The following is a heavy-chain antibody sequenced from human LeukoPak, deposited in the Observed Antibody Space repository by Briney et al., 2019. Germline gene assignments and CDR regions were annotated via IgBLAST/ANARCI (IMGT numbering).Heavy chain of an antibody. CDR3: ARGRSWFDY. J-gene: IGHJ4*02. D-gene: IGHD6-13*01. Sequence: PGGSLRLSCAASGFTFSNYAMNWVRQAPGKGLEWVSAISTSGGSTDYADSVKGRFTISRDNSKNTLSLQMNSLRAEDTAVYYCARGRSWFDYWGQGTLVAVSS. V-gene: IGHV3-23*01. CDR1: GFTFSNYA. CDR2: ISTSGGST.